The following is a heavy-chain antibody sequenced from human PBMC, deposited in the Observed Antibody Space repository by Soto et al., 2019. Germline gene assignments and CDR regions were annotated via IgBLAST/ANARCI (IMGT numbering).Heavy chain of an antibody. V-gene: IGHV3-33*01. D-gene: IGHD2-15*01. Sequence: PGGSLRLSCAASRFTFSSYGMHWVRQAPGKGLEWVAVIWYDGSNKYYADSVKGRFTISRDNSKNTLYLQMNSLRAEDTAVYYCARDLSSGGTNAFDVWGQGTMVTVSS. CDR1: RFTFSSYG. CDR2: IWYDGSNK. J-gene: IGHJ3*01. CDR3: ARDLSSGGTNAFDV.